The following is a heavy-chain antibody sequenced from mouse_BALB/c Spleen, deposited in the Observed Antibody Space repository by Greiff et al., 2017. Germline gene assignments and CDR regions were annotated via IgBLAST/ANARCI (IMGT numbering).Heavy chain of an antibody. CDR2: ISYDGSN. Sequence: DVKLQESGPGLVKPSQSLSLTCSVTGYSITSGYYWNWIRQFPGNKLEWMGYISYDGSNNYNPSLKNRISITRDTSKNQFFLKLNSVTTEDTATYYCAREGNYYGYDYWGQGTTLTVSS. V-gene: IGHV3-6*02. CDR3: AREGNYYGYDY. J-gene: IGHJ2*01. CDR1: GYSITSGYY. D-gene: IGHD1-2*01.